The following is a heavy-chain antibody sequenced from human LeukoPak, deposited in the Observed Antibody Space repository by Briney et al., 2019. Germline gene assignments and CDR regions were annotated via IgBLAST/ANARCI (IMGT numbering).Heavy chain of an antibody. V-gene: IGHV3-11*05. CDR2: ISSSSSYI. Sequence: GGSLRLSCAASGFTFSDYYMSWIRQAPGKGLEWVSSISSSSSYIYYADSVKGRFTNSRDNAKNSLYLQMNSLRAEDTALYYCAKEMPYYYGSGSAMGAFDIWGQGTMVTVSS. D-gene: IGHD3-10*01. J-gene: IGHJ3*02. CDR3: AKEMPYYYGSGSAMGAFDI. CDR1: GFTFSDYY.